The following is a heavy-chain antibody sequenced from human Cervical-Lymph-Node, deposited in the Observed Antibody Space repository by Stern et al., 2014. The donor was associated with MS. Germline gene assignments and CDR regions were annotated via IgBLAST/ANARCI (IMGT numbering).Heavy chain of an antibody. Sequence: QVQLVQSGPGLVQPSQTLSLTCTVSGGSISSGGYYWSWIRQHPGKGLEWIGYIYYSGSTYYNPSLKSRVTISVDTSKNQFSLKLSSVTAADTAVYYCARVDSSSWDFDYWGQGTLVTVSS. D-gene: IGHD6-13*01. CDR2: IYYSGST. J-gene: IGHJ4*02. CDR3: ARVDSSSWDFDY. V-gene: IGHV4-31*03. CDR1: GGSISSGGYY.